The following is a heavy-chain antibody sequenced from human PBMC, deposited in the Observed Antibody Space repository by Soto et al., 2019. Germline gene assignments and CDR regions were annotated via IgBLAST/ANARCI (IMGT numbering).Heavy chain of an antibody. CDR3: ARAPIAVAGTGLDY. Sequence: RASVKVSCQASGYTFTGYYMHWVRQATGQGLEWMGWINPNGGGTNYAQKFQGWVTMTRDTSISTAYMELSRLRSDDTAVYYCARAPIAVAGTGLDYWGRGTLVTVSS. CDR1: GYTFTGYY. D-gene: IGHD6-19*01. J-gene: IGHJ4*02. V-gene: IGHV1-2*04. CDR2: INPNGGGT.